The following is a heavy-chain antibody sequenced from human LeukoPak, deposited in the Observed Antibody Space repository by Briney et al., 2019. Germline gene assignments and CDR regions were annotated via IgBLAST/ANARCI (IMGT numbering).Heavy chain of an antibody. CDR2: INHSGST. CDR3: ARRNGQDIVPTFRRRYYFDY. V-gene: IGHV4-34*01. J-gene: IGHJ4*02. D-gene: IGHD5-12*01. CDR1: GGSFSGYY. Sequence: NSSETLSLTCAVYGGSFSGYYWSWIRQPPGKGLEWIGEINHSGSTNYDPSLKSRVSISVDTSKNQFSLKLSSVTAADTAVYYCARRNGQDIVPTFRRRYYFDYWGQGTLVTVSS.